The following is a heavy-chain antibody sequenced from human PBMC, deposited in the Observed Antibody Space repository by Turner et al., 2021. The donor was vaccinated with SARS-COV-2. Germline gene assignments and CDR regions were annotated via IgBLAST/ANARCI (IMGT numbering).Heavy chain of an antibody. V-gene: IGHV4-39*01. Sequence: QLQLQESGPGLVKASETLSLTCSVSGGSISRSSYYWGWIRQPPGKGLEWIGNIYYSGSTYYNPSLKSRVTISVDTSKNQFSLKLSSVTAADTAVYYCARLMDTAMDYYGMDVWGQGTTVTVSS. CDR2: IYYSGST. CDR1: GGSISRSSYY. J-gene: IGHJ6*02. CDR3: ARLMDTAMDYYGMDV. D-gene: IGHD5-18*01.